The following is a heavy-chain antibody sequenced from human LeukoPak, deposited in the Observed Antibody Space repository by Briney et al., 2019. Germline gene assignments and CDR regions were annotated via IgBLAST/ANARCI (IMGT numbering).Heavy chain of an antibody. CDR3: ARVPMNPFGVVTYGMDV. D-gene: IGHD3-3*01. V-gene: IGHV1-2*02. J-gene: IGHJ6*02. CDR1: GYTFTGYY. Sequence: GASVKVSCKASGYTFTGYYMHWVRQAPGQGLEWMGWINPNSGGTNYAQKFQSRVTMTRDTSISTAYMELSRLRSDDTAVYYCARVPMNPFGVVTYGMDVWGQGTTVTVSS. CDR2: INPNSGGT.